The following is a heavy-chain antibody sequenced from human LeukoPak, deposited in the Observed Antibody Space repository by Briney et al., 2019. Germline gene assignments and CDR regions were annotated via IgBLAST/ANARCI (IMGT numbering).Heavy chain of an antibody. CDR3: ARVEWLHTQETHFDY. V-gene: IGHV4-61*08. Sequence: PSQTLSLTCTVSGGSISSGDYSWSWIRQPPGKGLEWIGYIYYSGSTNYNPSLKSRVTISVDTSKNQFSLKLSSVTAADTAVYYCARVEWLHTQETHFDYWGQGTLVTVSS. J-gene: IGHJ4*02. CDR2: IYYSGST. D-gene: IGHD5-24*01. CDR1: GGSISSGDYS.